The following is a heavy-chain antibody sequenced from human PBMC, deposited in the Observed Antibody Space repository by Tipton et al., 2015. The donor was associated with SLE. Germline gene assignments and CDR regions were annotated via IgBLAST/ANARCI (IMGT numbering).Heavy chain of an antibody. CDR3: TRNRYSSGWYFDY. CDR2: IRSKAYGGTT. V-gene: IGHV3-49*04. Sequence: RSLRLSCTASGFTFGDYAMSWVRQAPGKWLEWVGFIRSKAYGGTTEYAASVKGRFTISRDDSKSIAYLQMNSLKTEDTAVYYCTRNRYSSGWYFDYWGQGTLVTVSS. J-gene: IGHJ4*02. D-gene: IGHD6-19*01. CDR1: GFTFGDYA.